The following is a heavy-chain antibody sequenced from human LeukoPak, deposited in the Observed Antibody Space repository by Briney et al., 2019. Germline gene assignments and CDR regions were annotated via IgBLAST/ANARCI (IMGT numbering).Heavy chain of an antibody. CDR3: ARLDSSGYYSCDY. CDR2: IYPGDSDT. J-gene: IGHJ4*02. CDR1: GYSFTSYW. Sequence: GESLKISCEGSGYSFTSYWIAWVRQIPGKGLEWMGIIYPGDSDTRYSPSFQGQVTISADKSITTAYLQWSSLEASDTAMYYCARLDSSGYYSCDYWGQGTLVTVSS. D-gene: IGHD3-22*01. V-gene: IGHV5-51*01.